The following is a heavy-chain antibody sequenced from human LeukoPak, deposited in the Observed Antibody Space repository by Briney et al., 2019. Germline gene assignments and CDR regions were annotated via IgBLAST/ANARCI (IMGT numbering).Heavy chain of an antibody. Sequence: ASVKVSCKASGYTFTSYYMHWVRQAPGQGLEWMGIINPSGGSTSYAQKFQGRVTMTRDTSTSTVYMELSSLRAEDTAVYYCAREGIAAAGNYYFDYWGQGTLVTVSS. CDR2: INPSGGST. V-gene: IGHV1-46*01. CDR1: GYTFTSYY. J-gene: IGHJ4*02. D-gene: IGHD6-13*01. CDR3: AREGIAAAGNYYFDY.